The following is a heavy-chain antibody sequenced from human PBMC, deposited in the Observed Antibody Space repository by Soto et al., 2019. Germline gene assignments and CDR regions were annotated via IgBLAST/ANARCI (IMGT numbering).Heavy chain of an antibody. D-gene: IGHD6-13*01. J-gene: IGHJ6*02. CDR2: IIPIFGTA. CDR3: ARDSGLAAGSYYYYYGMDV. V-gene: IGHV1-69*13. Sequence: ASVKVSCKASGGTFSCYAISWVRQAPGQGLEWMGGIIPIFGTANYAQKFQGRVTITADESTSTAYMELSSLRSEDTAVYYCARDSGLAAGSYYYYYGMDVWGQGTTVTVSS. CDR1: GGTFSCYA.